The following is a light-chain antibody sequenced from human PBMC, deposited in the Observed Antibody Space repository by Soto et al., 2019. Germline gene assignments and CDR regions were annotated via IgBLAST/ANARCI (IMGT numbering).Light chain of an antibody. V-gene: IGKV3-15*01. Sequence: DIQLIRSHGTLAVSGGYRATGSWRASQSVSRKLAWYQQTRGQAPRLLIYGASTRATGVPARFSGSGSGTEFTLTVSNLQSEDFAVYHCQQYDKWPRTFGQGTKVDIK. CDR3: QQYDKWPRT. CDR2: GAS. J-gene: IGKJ1*01. CDR1: QSVSRK.